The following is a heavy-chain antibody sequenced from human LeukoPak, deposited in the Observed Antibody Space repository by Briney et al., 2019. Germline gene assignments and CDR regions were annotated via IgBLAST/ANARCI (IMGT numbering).Heavy chain of an antibody. CDR1: RFSFNSYG. CDR2: ISYDGTNK. CDR3: AKDRGWNGAFDH. V-gene: IGHV3-30*18. Sequence: PGGSLRFSCAASRFSFNSYGMHWVPQAPGKGREWGAVISYDGTNKEHTDSVKGRFTISRDNTKNTLYLQMKSLRTEVTAVYYCAKDRGWNGAFDHWGQGTLVTVSS. D-gene: IGHD1-1*01. J-gene: IGHJ4*02.